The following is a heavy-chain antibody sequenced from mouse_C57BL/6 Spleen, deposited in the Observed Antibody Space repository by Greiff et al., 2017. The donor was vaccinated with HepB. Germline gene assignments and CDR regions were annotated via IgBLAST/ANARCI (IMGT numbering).Heavy chain of an antibody. V-gene: IGHV1-50*01. J-gene: IGHJ1*03. CDR3: ARRYGSSPWYFDV. D-gene: IGHD1-1*01. CDR1: GYTFTSYW. CDR2: IDPSDSYT. Sequence: VQLQQPGAELVKPGASVKLSCKASGYTFTSYWMQWVKQRPGQGLEWIGEIDPSDSYTNYNQKFKGKATLNVDTSSSTAYMQLSSLTSEYSAVYYCARRYGSSPWYFDVWGTGTTVTVSS.